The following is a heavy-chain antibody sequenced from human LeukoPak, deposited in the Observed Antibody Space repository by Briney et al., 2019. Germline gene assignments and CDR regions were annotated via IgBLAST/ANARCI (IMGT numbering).Heavy chain of an antibody. D-gene: IGHD3-9*01. V-gene: IGHV3-23*01. Sequence: GASLRLSCAASGFTFSNYAMSWVRQAPGKGLEWVSAIVGSGGSTYYADSVKGRFSISRDNSKNTLFLQMNSLRVEDTALYYCSKWGDYDVLTGYYDSDFWGQGTLVSVSS. CDR1: GFTFSNYA. J-gene: IGHJ4*02. CDR3: SKWGDYDVLTGYYDSDF. CDR2: IVGSGGST.